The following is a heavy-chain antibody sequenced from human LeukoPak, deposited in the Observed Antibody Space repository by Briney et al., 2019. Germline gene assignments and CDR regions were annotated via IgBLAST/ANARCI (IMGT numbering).Heavy chain of an antibody. Sequence: GGSLRLSCAASGFTFSSYWMSWVRQAPGKGPEWVANIKQDGSEKYYVDSVKGRSTISRDNAKNSLYLQMNSLRAEDTAVYYCARDDFGELFSQHWGQGTLVTVSS. CDR1: GFTFSSYW. D-gene: IGHD3-10*01. CDR3: ARDDFGELFSQH. V-gene: IGHV3-7*01. J-gene: IGHJ1*01. CDR2: IKQDGSEK.